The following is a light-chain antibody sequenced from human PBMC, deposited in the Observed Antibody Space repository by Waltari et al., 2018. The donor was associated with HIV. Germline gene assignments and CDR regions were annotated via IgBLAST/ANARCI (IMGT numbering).Light chain of an antibody. CDR1: SSDVGSYNL. CDR2: EVS. J-gene: IGLJ2*01. Sequence: QSALTQPASVSGSPGQSITISCTGTSSDVGSYNLVSWYQQHPGKAPKLMIYEVSKRHSGVSNRFSGSKSGNTASLTISGLQAEDEAYYYCCSYAGSSTLVFGGGTKLTVL. V-gene: IGLV2-23*02. CDR3: CSYAGSSTLV.